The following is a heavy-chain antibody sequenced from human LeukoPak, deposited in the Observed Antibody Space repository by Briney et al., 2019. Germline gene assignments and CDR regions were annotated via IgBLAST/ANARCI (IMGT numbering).Heavy chain of an antibody. CDR1: GFVFSSYA. CDR2: LSDSGGKT. V-gene: IGHV3-23*01. D-gene: IGHD4-17*01. CDR3: AKVGLRLGGDY. J-gene: IGHJ4*02. Sequence: GGSLRLSCAASGFVFSSYAMSWVRQAPGKGLEWVSTLSDSGGKTYYADSVKGRFTITRDNSKNTLYLQMNSLRAEDTAVYYCAKVGLRLGGDYWGQGTLVTVSS.